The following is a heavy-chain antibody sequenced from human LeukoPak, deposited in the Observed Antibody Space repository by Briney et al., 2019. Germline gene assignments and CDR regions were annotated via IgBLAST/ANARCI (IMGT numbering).Heavy chain of an antibody. V-gene: IGHV4-30-4*08. CDR1: GGSISSGDYY. J-gene: IGHJ5*02. CDR3: ARGRDYDILTGTLNWFDP. Sequence: SQTLSLTCTVSGGSISSGDYYWSWIRQPPGKGLEWIGYIYYSGSTYYNPSLKSRVTISVDTSKNQFSLKLSSVTAADTAVYYCARGRDYDILTGTLNWFDPWGRGTLVTVSS. CDR2: IYYSGST. D-gene: IGHD3-9*01.